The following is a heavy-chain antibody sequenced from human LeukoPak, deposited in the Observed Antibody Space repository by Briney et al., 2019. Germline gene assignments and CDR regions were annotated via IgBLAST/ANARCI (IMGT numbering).Heavy chain of an antibody. CDR1: GYSISSGSY. CDR2: IHHSGSI. V-gene: IGHV4-38-2*02. Sequence: SETLSLTCTVSGYSISSGSYWGWIRQPPGKGLEWIGSIHHSGSIYNNPSLKSRVTISVDTSKNQFSLKLSSVTAADTAIYYCAKSSWSLFDPWGQGTLVTVSS. J-gene: IGHJ5*02. CDR3: AKSSWSLFDP. D-gene: IGHD3-10*01.